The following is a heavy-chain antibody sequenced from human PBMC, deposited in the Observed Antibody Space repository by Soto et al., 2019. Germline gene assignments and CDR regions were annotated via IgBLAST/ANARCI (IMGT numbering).Heavy chain of an antibody. CDR1: GFTFSSYS. V-gene: IGHV3-48*01. CDR2: ISSSSSTI. D-gene: IGHD6-19*01. CDR3: ARVGSSGPPDFYYYYMDV. J-gene: IGHJ6*03. Sequence: PGGSLRLSCAASGFTFSSYSMNWVRQAPGKGLEWVSYISSSSSTIYYADSVKGRFTISRDNAKNSLYLQMNSLRAEDTAVYYCARVGSSGPPDFYYYYMDVWGKGTTVTVSS.